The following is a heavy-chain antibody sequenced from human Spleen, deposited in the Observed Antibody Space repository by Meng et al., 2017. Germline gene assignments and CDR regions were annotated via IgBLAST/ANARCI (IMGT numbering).Heavy chain of an antibody. J-gene: IGHJ3*02. CDR2: INGVFETT. D-gene: IGHD3-22*01. Sequence: SVKVSCKAPGGIFSNSVVGWVRQAPGQGLEWMGGINGVFETTNYAQKFQGRVTITTDESTSTVYMELARLTSEDTAVYFCARSGGDYYDSSGNYYVIDAFDIWGQGTLVTVSS. CDR1: GGIFSNSV. CDR3: ARSGGDYYDSSGNYYVIDAFDI. V-gene: IGHV1-69*05.